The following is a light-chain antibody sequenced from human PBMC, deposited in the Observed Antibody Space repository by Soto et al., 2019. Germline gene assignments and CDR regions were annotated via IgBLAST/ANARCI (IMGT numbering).Light chain of an antibody. Sequence: QSVLTQPASVSGSPGQSITISCTGTSSDVGSYNLVSWYQQHPGKAPKLMTYEGSKRPSGVSNRFSGSKSGYTASLTISGLQAEDEADYYCCSYAGSSTSYVFGTGTKVTVL. V-gene: IGLV2-23*01. CDR3: CSYAGSSTSYV. CDR2: EGS. J-gene: IGLJ1*01. CDR1: SSDVGSYNL.